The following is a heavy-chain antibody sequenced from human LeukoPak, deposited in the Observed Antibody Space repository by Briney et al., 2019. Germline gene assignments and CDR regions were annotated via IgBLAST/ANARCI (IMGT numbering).Heavy chain of an antibody. J-gene: IGHJ3*02. CDR1: GGSISSYY. D-gene: IGHD1-26*01. CDR2: IYYSGST. V-gene: IGHV4-59*01. CDR3: ARDRVVGAPGAFDI. Sequence: PSETLSHTCTVSGGSISSYYWSWIRQPPGKGLEWIGYIYYSGSTNYNPSLKSRVTISVDTSKNQFSLKLSSVTAADTAVYYCARDRVVGAPGAFDIWGQGTMVTVSS.